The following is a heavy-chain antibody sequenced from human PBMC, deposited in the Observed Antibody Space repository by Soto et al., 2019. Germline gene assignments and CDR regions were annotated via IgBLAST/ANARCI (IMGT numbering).Heavy chain of an antibody. J-gene: IGHJ6*02. D-gene: IGHD3-10*01. CDR3: ARDREVGMDD. Sequence: QVQLVESGGGVVQPGRSLRLSCAASGFTFSSYAMHWVRQAPGKGLEWVAVISYDGSNKYYADSVKGRFTISRDNSKNTLYLQMNSLRAEDTAVYYCARDREVGMDDWGQGTTVTVSS. CDR2: ISYDGSNK. V-gene: IGHV3-30-3*01. CDR1: GFTFSSYA.